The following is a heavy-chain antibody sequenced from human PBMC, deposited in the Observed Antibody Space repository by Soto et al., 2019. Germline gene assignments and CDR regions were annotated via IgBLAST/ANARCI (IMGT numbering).Heavy chain of an antibody. V-gene: IGHV4-59*01. D-gene: IGHD1-26*01. CDR1: GGSISSYY. CDR3: ARTESGTYSWFYP. CDR2: ISYNGNT. J-gene: IGHJ5*02. Sequence: QVQLQESGAGLVKPSETLSLTCTVSGGSISSYYWSWIRQPPGKGLEWIGYISYNGNTNYNPTLKSRVTISIDTSKNQFSLTLISVTAADTAVYYCARTESGTYSWFYPWGKGTRVTGSS.